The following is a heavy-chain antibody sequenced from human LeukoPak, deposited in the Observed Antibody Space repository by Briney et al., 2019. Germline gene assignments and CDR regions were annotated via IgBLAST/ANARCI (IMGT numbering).Heavy chain of an antibody. J-gene: IGHJ4*02. D-gene: IGHD5-12*01. Sequence: GASVKVSCKASGYTCTSYDINWVRQATGQGLEWMGWMNPNSGNTGYAQKFQGRVTITRNTSISTAYMELSSLRSEDTAVYYCARVSDASGYGGADYWGQGTLVTVSS. CDR3: ARVSDASGYGGADY. CDR1: GYTCTSYD. V-gene: IGHV1-8*03. CDR2: MNPNSGNT.